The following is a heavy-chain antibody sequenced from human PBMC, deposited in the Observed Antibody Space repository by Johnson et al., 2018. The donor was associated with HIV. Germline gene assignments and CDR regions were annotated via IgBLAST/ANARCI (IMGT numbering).Heavy chain of an antibody. CDR2: ISWNSGSI. D-gene: IGHD3-10*01. Sequence: EVQLVESGGGLVQPGRSLRLSCAASGFTFDDYAMHWVRQAPGKGLEWVSGISWNSGSIDYADSVKGRFTISRDNAKNSLYLQMNSLRAEDTALYYCTKAHDGAGEYVIWGQGTMVTVSS. CDR1: GFTFDDYA. V-gene: IGHV3-9*01. CDR3: TKAHDGAGEYVI. J-gene: IGHJ3*02.